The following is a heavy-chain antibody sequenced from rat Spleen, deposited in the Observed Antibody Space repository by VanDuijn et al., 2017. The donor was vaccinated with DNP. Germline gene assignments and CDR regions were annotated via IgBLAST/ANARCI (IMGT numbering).Heavy chain of an antibody. J-gene: IGHJ3*01. Sequence: EVQLVESGGGLVQPGRSMKLSCAISGFTFSNYDMAWVRQAPKKGLECVATITSDGSNIYYRDSVKGRFTISRDNAKDTLYLQGDSLRSEDTATYYCATPAPFAYWGQGTLVTVSS. V-gene: IGHV5-25*01. D-gene: IGHD3-1*01. CDR1: GFTFSNYD. CDR2: ITSDGSNI. CDR3: ATPAPFAY.